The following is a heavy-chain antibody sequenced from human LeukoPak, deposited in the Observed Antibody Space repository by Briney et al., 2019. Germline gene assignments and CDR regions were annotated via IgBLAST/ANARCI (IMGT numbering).Heavy chain of an antibody. Sequence: GGSLRLSCAASGFTFSSYAMSWVRQAPGKGLEWVSAISGSGGSTYYADSVKGRFTISRDNSKNTLYLQMNSLRAEDTAVYYCAKIGPRITMIVVVITPYFDYWGQGTLVTVSS. CDR2: ISGSGGST. CDR1: GFTFSSYA. CDR3: AKIGPRITMIVVVITPYFDY. J-gene: IGHJ4*02. D-gene: IGHD3-22*01. V-gene: IGHV3-23*01.